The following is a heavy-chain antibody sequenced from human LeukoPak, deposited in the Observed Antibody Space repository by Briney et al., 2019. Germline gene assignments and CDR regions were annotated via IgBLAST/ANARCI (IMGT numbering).Heavy chain of an antibody. J-gene: IGHJ4*02. CDR2: ISAYNGKT. D-gene: IGHD6-13*01. CDR3: ARDGKQQLGFDY. V-gene: IGHV1-18*01. CDR1: GYTFTSYG. Sequence: ASVKASCKASGYTFTSYGISWVRQAPGQGLEWMGWISAYNGKTNHAQNFQGRVTMTTGTSTSTAYMELRSLRSDDTAVYYCARDGKQQLGFDYWGQGTLVTVSS.